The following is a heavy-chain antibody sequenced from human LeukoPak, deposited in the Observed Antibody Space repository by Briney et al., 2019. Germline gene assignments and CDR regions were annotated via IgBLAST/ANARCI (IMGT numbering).Heavy chain of an antibody. V-gene: IGHV1-2*02. CDR1: GYTFTSYY. CDR2: INPNSGGT. CDR3: ARGYGSGSYYIPYFDF. Sequence: ASVKVSCKASGYTFTSYYMHWVRQAPGQGLEWMGWINPNSGGTNYAQKFQGRVTMTRDTSISTAYMELSRLGSDDTAVYYCARGYGSGSYYIPYFDFWGQGTLVTASS. D-gene: IGHD3-10*01. J-gene: IGHJ4*02.